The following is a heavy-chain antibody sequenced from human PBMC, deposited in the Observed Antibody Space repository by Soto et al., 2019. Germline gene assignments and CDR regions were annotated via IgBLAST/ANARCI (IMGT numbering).Heavy chain of an antibody. D-gene: IGHD2-8*01. CDR2: IYHSGIT. V-gene: IGHV4-59*01. J-gene: IGHJ5*02. CDR3: ARVLMRNCVDP. Sequence: QVQLQESGPGLVKPSETLSLNCTVSGGSISSYYWSWIRQAPGKGLEWIGHIYHSGITNYTPSLKSRVTISIDTAKNQFSLKLSSVTAADTAVYYCARVLMRNCVDPWGQGTLVTVSS. CDR1: GGSISSYY.